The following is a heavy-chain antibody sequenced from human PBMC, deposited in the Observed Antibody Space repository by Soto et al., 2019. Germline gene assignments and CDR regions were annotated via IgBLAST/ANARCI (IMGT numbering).Heavy chain of an antibody. CDR2: IIPILGIA. J-gene: IGHJ5*02. V-gene: IGHV1-69*02. Sequence: QVQLVQSGAEVKKPGSSVKVSCKASGGTFSSYTISWVRQAPGQGLEWMGRIIPILGIANYAQKFQGRVTITADKSTSTAYMELSSLRSEDTAVYYCARAVRIAAAGRGVGWFDPWGQGTLVTVSS. D-gene: IGHD6-13*01. CDR1: GGTFSSYT. CDR3: ARAVRIAAAGRGVGWFDP.